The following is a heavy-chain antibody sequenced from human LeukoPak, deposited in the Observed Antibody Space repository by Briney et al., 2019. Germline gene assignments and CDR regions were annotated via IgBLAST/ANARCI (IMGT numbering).Heavy chain of an antibody. CDR3: ARGGPGVDGYNYAFDI. CDR2: INPSGGST. J-gene: IGHJ3*02. CDR1: GYSLTTYY. Sequence: GASVKVSCKASGYSLTTYYIHWVRQAPGQGLEWMGIINPSGGSTSYAQKFQGRVTMTRDTSTSTVSMELSSLRSEDTAVYYCARGGPGVDGYNYAFDIWGQGTRVTVFS. D-gene: IGHD5-24*01. V-gene: IGHV1-46*01.